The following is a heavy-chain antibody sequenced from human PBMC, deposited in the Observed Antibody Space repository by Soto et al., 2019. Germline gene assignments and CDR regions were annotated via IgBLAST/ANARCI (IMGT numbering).Heavy chain of an antibody. V-gene: IGHV4-34*01. CDR1: GGSFSGYY. J-gene: IGHJ4*02. CDR2: INHSGST. CDR3: ARYCSSTSCYYFDY. D-gene: IGHD2-2*01. Sequence: SETLSLTCAVYGGSFSGYYWSWIRQPPGKGLEWIGEINHSGSTNYNPSLKSRVTISVDTSKNQFSLKLSSVTAADTAVYYCARYCSSTSCYYFDYWGQGTLVTVSS.